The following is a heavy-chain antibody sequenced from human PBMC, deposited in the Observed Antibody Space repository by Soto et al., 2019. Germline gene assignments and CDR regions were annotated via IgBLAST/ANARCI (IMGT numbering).Heavy chain of an antibody. Sequence: EVQLVESGGGLVKPGGSLRLSCAASGFTFSSYSMNWVRQAPGKGLEWVSCISSSSSNKYYADSVKGRFTISRDNAKNSLYVQMNRLRAEDTAVYYCARDRGSSGWYAGGWFDPWGQGTLVTVSS. CDR1: GFTFSSYS. V-gene: IGHV3-21*01. CDR2: ISSSSSNK. CDR3: ARDRGSSGWYAGGWFDP. D-gene: IGHD6-19*01. J-gene: IGHJ5*02.